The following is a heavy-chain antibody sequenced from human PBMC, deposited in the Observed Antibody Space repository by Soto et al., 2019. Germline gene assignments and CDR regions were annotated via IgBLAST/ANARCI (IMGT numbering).Heavy chain of an antibody. V-gene: IGHV4-59*08. CDR3: ARGYYDILTGYYAYYYYYYMDV. CDR1: GGSISSYY. CDR2: IYYSGST. D-gene: IGHD3-9*01. Sequence: SETLSLTCTVSGGSISSYYLSWIRQPPGKGLEWIGYIYYSGSTNYNPSLKSRVTISVDTSKNRFSLKLSSVTAADTAVYYCARGYYDILTGYYAYYYYYYMDVWGKGTTVTVSS. J-gene: IGHJ6*03.